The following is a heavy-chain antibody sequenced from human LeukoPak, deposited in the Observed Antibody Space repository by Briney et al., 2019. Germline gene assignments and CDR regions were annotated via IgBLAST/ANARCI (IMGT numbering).Heavy chain of an antibody. J-gene: IGHJ4*02. CDR1: GFTFSNYA. CDR3: AKVGYYDFWSGYTSFDY. D-gene: IGHD3-3*01. Sequence: GGSLRLSCAASGFTFSNYAMSWVRQAPGKGLEWVSGITSSGAGTYYADSVKGRFTISRDNSKNTLYLQMNSLRAEDTAVYYCAKVGYYDFWSGYTSFDYWGQGTLVTVSS. CDR2: ITSSGAGT. V-gene: IGHV3-23*01.